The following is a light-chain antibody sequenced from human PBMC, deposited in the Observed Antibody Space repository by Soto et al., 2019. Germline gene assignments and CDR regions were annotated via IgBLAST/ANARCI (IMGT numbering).Light chain of an antibody. CDR2: EVS. J-gene: IGLJ1*01. V-gene: IGLV2-8*01. Sequence: QAVMTQPSSSSAYPGQSVTISCTGTSSDFGGYNYVSWYQQHPGKAPKLMIYEVSKRPSGVPDRFSGSKSGNTASLTVSGLQAEDEADYYCSSYAGSNTLYVFGTGTKVTVL. CDR3: SSYAGSNTLYV. CDR1: SSDFGGYNY.